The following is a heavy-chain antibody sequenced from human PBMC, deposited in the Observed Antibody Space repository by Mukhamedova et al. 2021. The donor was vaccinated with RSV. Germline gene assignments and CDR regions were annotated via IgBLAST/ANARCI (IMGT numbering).Heavy chain of an antibody. CDR3: AKGRDDY. J-gene: IGHJ4*02. Sequence: SDDKTYYADSGKGRFTISRDNARNSLYLQMNSLRAEDTAVYYCAKGRDDYWGQGSLVTVSS. CDR2: SDDKT. V-gene: IGHV3-23*01.